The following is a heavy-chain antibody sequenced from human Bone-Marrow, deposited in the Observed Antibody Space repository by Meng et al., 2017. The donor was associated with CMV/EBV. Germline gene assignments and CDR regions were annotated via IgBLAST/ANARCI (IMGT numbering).Heavy chain of an antibody. CDR3: ARAPVTTSGGWFDP. Sequence: SGDSISSGGYSWSWIRQPPGKGLEWIGYIYHSGSTYYNPSLKSRVTISVDRSKNQFSLKLSSVTAADTAVYYCARAPVTTSGGWFDPWGQGTLVTVSS. CDR2: IYHSGST. V-gene: IGHV4-30-2*01. CDR1: GDSISSGGYS. J-gene: IGHJ5*02. D-gene: IGHD4-11*01.